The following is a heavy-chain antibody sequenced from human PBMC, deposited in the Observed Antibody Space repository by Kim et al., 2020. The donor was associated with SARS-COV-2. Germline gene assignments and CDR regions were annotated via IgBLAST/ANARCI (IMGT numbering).Heavy chain of an antibody. J-gene: IGHJ4*02. CDR2: ISGSGGST. CDR3: AKLSGSGNLDY. D-gene: IGHD3-10*01. V-gene: IGHV3-23*01. Sequence: GGSLRLSCAASGFTFSSYAMSWVRQAPGKGLEWVSAISGSGGSTYYADSVKGRFTISRDNSKNMLYLQMNSLRAEETAVYYCAKLSGSGNLDYWGQGTLVTVSS. CDR1: GFTFSSYA.